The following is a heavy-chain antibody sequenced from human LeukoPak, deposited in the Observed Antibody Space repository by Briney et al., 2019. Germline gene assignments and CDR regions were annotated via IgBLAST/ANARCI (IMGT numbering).Heavy chain of an antibody. CDR3: AKVPMVYYYGSGSPNWFDP. CDR2: ISGSGGST. J-gene: IGHJ5*02. D-gene: IGHD3-10*01. V-gene: IGHV3-23*01. Sequence: GGSLRLSCAASGFPFSSYAMSWVRPAPGKGLEWVSAISGSGGSTYYSDSVKGRFTISRDNSKNTLYLQMNSLRAEDTAVYYCAKVPMVYYYGSGSPNWFDPWGQGTLVTVSS. CDR1: GFPFSSYA.